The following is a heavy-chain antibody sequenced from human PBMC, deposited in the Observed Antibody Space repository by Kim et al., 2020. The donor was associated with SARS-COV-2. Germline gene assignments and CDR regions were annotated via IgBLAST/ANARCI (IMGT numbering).Heavy chain of an antibody. J-gene: IGHJ4*02. CDR2: ISAYNGNT. CDR3: ARLDLQWLVQYYFDY. V-gene: IGHV1-18*01. Sequence: ASVKVSCKASGYTFTSYGISWVRQAPGQGLEWMGWISAYNGNTNYAQKLQGRVTMTTDTSTSTAYMELRSLRSDDTAVYYCARLDLQWLVQYYFDYWGQGTLVTVSS. D-gene: IGHD6-19*01. CDR1: GYTFTSYG.